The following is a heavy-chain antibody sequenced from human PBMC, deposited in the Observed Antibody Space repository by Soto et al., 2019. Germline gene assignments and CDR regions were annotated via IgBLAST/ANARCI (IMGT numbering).Heavy chain of an antibody. CDR1: GFTFSNFV. D-gene: IGHD7-27*01. V-gene: IGHV3-23*01. J-gene: IGHJ2*01. CDR2: IGGTSGST. CDR3: ARRRGDGYFEL. Sequence: EVQLLESGGGLVQPGGSLRLSCAASGFTFSNFVMSWVRRAPGKGLEWVSAIGGTSGSTYYADSVKGRFTISRDNSKNTLSLQMNSLRAEDTAVYYCARRRGDGYFELWGGGTLVTVSS.